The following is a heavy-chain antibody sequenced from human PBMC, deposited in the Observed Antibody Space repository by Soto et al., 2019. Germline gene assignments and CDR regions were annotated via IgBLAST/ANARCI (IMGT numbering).Heavy chain of an antibody. Sequence: GGSLRLSCAASGFTFSSYAMSWVRQAPGKGLEWVSAISGSGGSTYYADSVKGRFTISRDNSKNTLYLQMNSLRAEETAVYSCAKASDIVVVVAATPEYFQHWGQGTLVTVSS. J-gene: IGHJ1*01. CDR2: ISGSGGST. CDR1: GFTFSSYA. D-gene: IGHD2-15*01. CDR3: AKASDIVVVVAATPEYFQH. V-gene: IGHV3-23*01.